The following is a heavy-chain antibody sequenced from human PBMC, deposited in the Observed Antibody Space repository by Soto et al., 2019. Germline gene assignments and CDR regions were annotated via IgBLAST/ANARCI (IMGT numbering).Heavy chain of an antibody. CDR1: GYTFTTYA. Sequence: QVKLVQSGAEVKKPGASVKVSCKASGYTFTTYAISWVRQAPGQGLEWMGWISAYNGNTNYEQKLQGRATMTTDTSTSTAYMELRSLSSDDTAVYYSARSSGSSWMFYWFDPWGQGTLVTVSS. V-gene: IGHV1-18*01. CDR2: ISAYNGNT. J-gene: IGHJ5*02. CDR3: ARSSGSSWMFYWFDP. D-gene: IGHD6-13*01.